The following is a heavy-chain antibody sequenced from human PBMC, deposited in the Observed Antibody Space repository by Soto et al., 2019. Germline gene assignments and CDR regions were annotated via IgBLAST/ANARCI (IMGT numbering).Heavy chain of an antibody. J-gene: IGHJ4*02. CDR2: IYYSGST. CDR1: GGSISSGGYY. D-gene: IGHD3-22*01. V-gene: IGHV4-31*03. Sequence: PSETLSLTCTVSGGSISSGGYYWSWIRQHPGKGLEWIGYIYYSGSTYYNPSLKSRVTISVDTSKDQFSLKLSSVTAADTAVYYCARVLGIYYDSSGYYFDYWGQGXLVTVYS. CDR3: ARVLGIYYDSSGYYFDY.